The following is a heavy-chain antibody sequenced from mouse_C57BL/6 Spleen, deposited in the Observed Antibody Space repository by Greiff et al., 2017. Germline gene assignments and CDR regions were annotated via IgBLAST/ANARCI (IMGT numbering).Heavy chain of an antibody. V-gene: IGHV2-2*01. J-gene: IGHJ4*01. D-gene: IGHD5-1*01. CDR2: IWSGGST. Sequence: VQLQQSGPGLVQPSQSLSITCTVSGFSLTSYGVHWVRQSPGKGLEWLGVIWSGGSTDYNAAFISRLSISKDNSKSQVFFKMNSLQADDTAIDYCARNDLHAMDYWGQGTSVTVSS. CDR3: ARNDLHAMDY. CDR1: GFSLTSYG.